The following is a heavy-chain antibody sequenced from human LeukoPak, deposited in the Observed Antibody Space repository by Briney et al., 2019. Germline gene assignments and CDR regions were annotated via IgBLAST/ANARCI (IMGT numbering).Heavy chain of an antibody. Sequence: GGSLRLSCAASGFPFSSYAMNWVRQAPGKGLEWVSYISTSGSTIYYPDSVKGRFTISRDNAKSSLYLQMNSLRAEDTAVYYCARGGGAFDVCGQGTMVTVSS. CDR1: GFPFSSYA. CDR3: ARGGGAFDV. CDR2: ISTSGSTI. V-gene: IGHV3-48*03. J-gene: IGHJ3*01.